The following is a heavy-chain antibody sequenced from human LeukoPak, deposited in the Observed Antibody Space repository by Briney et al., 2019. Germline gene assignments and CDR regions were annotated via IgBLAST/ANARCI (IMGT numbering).Heavy chain of an antibody. CDR2: ISAYNGNT. V-gene: IGHV1-18*01. J-gene: IGHJ4*02. CDR3: ARDSHNVVVPAAPPDY. Sequence: ASVKVSCKASGYTFTSYGISWVRQAPGQGLEWMGWISAYNGNTNYAQKLQGRVTMTTDTSTSTAYMELRSLRSDDTAVYYCARDSHNVVVPAAPPDYWGQGTLVTVSS. D-gene: IGHD2-2*01. CDR1: GYTFTSYG.